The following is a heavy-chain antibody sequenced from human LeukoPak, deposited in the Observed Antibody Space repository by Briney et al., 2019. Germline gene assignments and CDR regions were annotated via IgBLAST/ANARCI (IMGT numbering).Heavy chain of an antibody. D-gene: IGHD3-10*01. Sequence: SETLSLTCAVYGGSFSGYYWSWIRQPPGKGLEWIGEINHSGSTNYNPSLKSRVTISVDTSKNQFSLKLSSVTAADTAVYYCASSTGSWFDPWGQGTLVTVSS. CDR3: ASSTGSWFDP. V-gene: IGHV4-34*01. CDR1: GGSFSGYY. CDR2: INHSGST. J-gene: IGHJ5*02.